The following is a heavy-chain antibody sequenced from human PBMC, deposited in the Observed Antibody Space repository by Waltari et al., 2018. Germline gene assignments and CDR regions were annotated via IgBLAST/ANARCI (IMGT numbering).Heavy chain of an antibody. D-gene: IGHD2-15*01. Sequence: QVQLQESGPGLVKPSETLSLTCTVSGYSISSGYYWGWIRQPPGKGLEWIGSIYHSGSTYYNPSLKSRVTISVDTSKNQFSLKLSSVTAADTAVYYCARDWVVVAANDYWGQGTLVTVSS. CDR1: GYSISSGYY. CDR2: IYHSGST. J-gene: IGHJ4*02. CDR3: ARDWVVVAANDY. V-gene: IGHV4-38-2*02.